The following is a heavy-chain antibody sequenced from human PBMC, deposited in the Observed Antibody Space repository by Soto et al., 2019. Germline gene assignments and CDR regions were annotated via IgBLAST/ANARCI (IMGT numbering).Heavy chain of an antibody. Sequence: SETLSLTCTVSDASVWSDSYFWTWIRQPPGQGLEWIAYISHTGDTNYNPSLKSRVTISIDTSRNQFSLTVTSVTAADTAVYFCARIAVGVTVELWGRGSLVTVAS. V-gene: IGHV4-61*01. CDR3: ARIAVGVTVEL. D-gene: IGHD1-26*01. CDR2: ISHTGDT. J-gene: IGHJ1*01. CDR1: DASVWSDSYF.